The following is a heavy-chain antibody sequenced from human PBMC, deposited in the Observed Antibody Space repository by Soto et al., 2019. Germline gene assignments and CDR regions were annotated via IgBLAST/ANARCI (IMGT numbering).Heavy chain of an antibody. Sequence: SETLSLTCTVSGGSISSYYWSWIRQPPGKGLEWIGYIYYSGSTNYNPSLKSRVTISVDTSKNQFSLKLSSVTAADTAVYYCARAGGNSGFGFDYWGQGTLVTVSS. V-gene: IGHV4-59*01. CDR1: GGSISSYY. J-gene: IGHJ4*02. CDR2: IYYSGST. CDR3: ARAGGNSGFGFDY. D-gene: IGHD2-21*02.